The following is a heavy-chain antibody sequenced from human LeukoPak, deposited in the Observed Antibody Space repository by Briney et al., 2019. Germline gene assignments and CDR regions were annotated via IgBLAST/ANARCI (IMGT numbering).Heavy chain of an antibody. CDR1: GGSISSGSYY. D-gene: IGHD2-21*02. CDR2: IYTSGST. J-gene: IGHJ6*03. CDR3: ARDLGVTAADYYYYYMDV. Sequence: SETLSLTCTVSGGSISSGSYYWSWIRQPAGKGLEWIGRIYTSGSTNYNPSLKSRVTISVDTSKNQFSLKLSSVTAADTAVYYCARDLGVTAADYYYYYMDVWGKGTTVTISS. V-gene: IGHV4-61*02.